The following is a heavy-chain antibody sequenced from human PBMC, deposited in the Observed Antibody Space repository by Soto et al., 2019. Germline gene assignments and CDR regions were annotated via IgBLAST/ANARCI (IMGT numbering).Heavy chain of an antibody. V-gene: IGHV2-5*02. CDR1: GFSVSTSGVG. CDR2: IYWDDDK. D-gene: IGHD6-13*01. J-gene: IGHJ4*02. CDR3: AHSFAAAGTMGFDY. Sequence: QITLKESGPTLVKPTQNLTLTCTCSGFSVSTSGVGLGWIRQPPGKALEWLALIYWDDDKRYSPSLKSRLTITKDTSKNQVVLTMTNMDPVDTATDYCAHSFAAAGTMGFDYWGQGTLVTVSS.